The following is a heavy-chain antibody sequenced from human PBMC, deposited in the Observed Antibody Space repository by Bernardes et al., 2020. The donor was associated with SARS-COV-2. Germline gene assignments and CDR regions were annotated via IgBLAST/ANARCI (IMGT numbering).Heavy chain of an antibody. J-gene: IGHJ6*02. D-gene: IGHD1-1*01. CDR2: INHSGST. Sequence: SETLSLTCAVYGGSFSGYYWSWIRQPPGKGLEWIGEINHSGSTNYNPSLKSRVTISVDTSKNQFSLKLSSVTAADTAVYYCARGWRKPQSLPRPYYYYYGMGVWGQGTTVTVSS. CDR1: GGSFSGYY. V-gene: IGHV4-34*01. CDR3: ARGWRKPQSLPRPYYYYYGMGV.